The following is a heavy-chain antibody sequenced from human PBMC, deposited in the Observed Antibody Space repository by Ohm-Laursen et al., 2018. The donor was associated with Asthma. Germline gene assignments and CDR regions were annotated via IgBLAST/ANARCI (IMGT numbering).Heavy chain of an antibody. J-gene: IGHJ4*02. CDR2: ISYDGSNK. CDR3: ARGNVLGRIQFFDY. D-gene: IGHD2-8*01. CDR1: GFTFSSFA. V-gene: IGHV3-30-3*01. Sequence: SLRLSCSASGFTFSSFAMHWVRQAPGKGLEWVAVISYDGSNKDYADSVKGRFTISRDNSKNALYLQMNSLRVEDTAVYYCARGNVLGRIQFFDYWGQGTLVTVSS.